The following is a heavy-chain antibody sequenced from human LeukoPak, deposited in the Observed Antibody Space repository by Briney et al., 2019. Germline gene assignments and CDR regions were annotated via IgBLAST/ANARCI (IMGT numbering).Heavy chain of an antibody. D-gene: IGHD6-13*01. Sequence: GGSLRLSCAASGFTFRSYSMHWVRQAPGKGLEWVSYISSTSSTIYYADSVKGRFTISRDNAKNSLYLQMNSLRAEDTAVYYCARELEGSSSWYSYWGQGTLVTVSS. CDR1: GFTFRSYS. J-gene: IGHJ4*02. CDR2: ISSTSSTI. CDR3: ARELEGSSSWYSY. V-gene: IGHV3-48*04.